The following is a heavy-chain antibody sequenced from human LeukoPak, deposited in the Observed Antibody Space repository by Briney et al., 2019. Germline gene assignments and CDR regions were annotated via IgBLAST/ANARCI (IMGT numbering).Heavy chain of an antibody. CDR3: ARGAWTMVRGVIIKGFDY. CDR2: IYYSGST. Sequence: SETLSLTCTVSGGSISSYYWSWIRQPPGKGPEWIGYIYYSGSTNYNPSLKSRVTISVDTSKNQFSLKLSSVTAADTAVYYCARGAWTMVRGVIIKGFDYWGQGTLVTVSS. D-gene: IGHD3-10*01. J-gene: IGHJ4*02. V-gene: IGHV4-59*01. CDR1: GGSISSYY.